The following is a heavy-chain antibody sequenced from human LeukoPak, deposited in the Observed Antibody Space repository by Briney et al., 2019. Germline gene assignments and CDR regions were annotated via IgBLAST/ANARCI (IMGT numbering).Heavy chain of an antibody. CDR2: INPNSGGT. D-gene: IGHD1-26*01. CDR3: ARDSGSYLARDAFDI. Sequence: ASVKVSCKASGYTFTVYYMHWVRQAPGQGLEWMGWINPNSGGTNYAQKFQGRVTMTRDTSISTAYMELSRLRSDDTAVYYCARDSGSYLARDAFDIWGQGTMVTVSS. V-gene: IGHV1-2*02. J-gene: IGHJ3*02. CDR1: GYTFTVYY.